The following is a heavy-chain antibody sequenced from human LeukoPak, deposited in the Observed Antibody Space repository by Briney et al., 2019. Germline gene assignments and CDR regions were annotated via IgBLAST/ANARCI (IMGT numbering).Heavy chain of an antibody. CDR3: ARGPGGYSYGYRSTYYYYGMDV. CDR2: INHSGST. V-gene: IGHV4-34*01. CDR1: GGSFSGYY. D-gene: IGHD5-18*01. Sequence: SETLSLTCAVYGGSFSGYYWSWIRQPPGKGLEWIGEINHSGSTNYNPSLKSRVTISVDTSKNQFSLKLSSVTAADTAVYYCARGPGGYSYGYRSTYYYYGMDVWGQGTTVTVYS. J-gene: IGHJ6*02.